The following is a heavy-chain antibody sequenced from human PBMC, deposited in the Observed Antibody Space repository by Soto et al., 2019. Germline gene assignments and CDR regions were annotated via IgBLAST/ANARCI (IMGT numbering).Heavy chain of an antibody. CDR1: GFTFSSYG. J-gene: IGHJ6*02. CDR3: AKDLGWELRSGMDV. D-gene: IGHD1-26*01. CDR2: ISYDGSNK. V-gene: IGHV3-30*18. Sequence: PGGSLRLSCAASGFTFSSYGMHWVRQAPGKGLEWVAAISYDGSNKYYADSVKGRFTISRDNSKNTLYLQMNSLRAEDTAVYYCAKDLGWELRSGMDVWGQGTTVTVSS.